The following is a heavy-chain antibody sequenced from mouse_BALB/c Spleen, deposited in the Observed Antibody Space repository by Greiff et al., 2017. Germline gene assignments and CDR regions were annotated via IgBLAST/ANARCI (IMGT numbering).Heavy chain of an antibody. D-gene: IGHD1-1*01. CDR3: ARDYYGSSYVLAY. Sequence: EVQGVESGGGLVKPGGSLKLSCAASGFTFRDYYMYWVRQTPEKRLEWVATISDGGSYTYYPDSVKGRFTISRDNAKNNLYLQMSSLKSEDTAMYYCARDYYGSSYVLAYWGQGTLVTVSA. CDR2: ISDGGSYT. CDR1: GFTFRDYY. V-gene: IGHV5-4*02. J-gene: IGHJ3*01.